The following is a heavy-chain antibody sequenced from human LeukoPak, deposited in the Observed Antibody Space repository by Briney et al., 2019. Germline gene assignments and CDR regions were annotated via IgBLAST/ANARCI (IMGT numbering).Heavy chain of an antibody. J-gene: IGHJ4*02. CDR3: ARRVNCGGDCYGDHFDY. V-gene: IGHV1-69*05. Sequence: SVKVSCKASVGTFSSYAISWVRQAPGQGLAWMGGIIPIFGTANYAQKFQGRVTITTDESTSTAYMELSRLRSEDTAVYYCARRVNCGGDCYGDHFDYWGQGTLVTVSS. D-gene: IGHD2-21*02. CDR1: VGTFSSYA. CDR2: IIPIFGTA.